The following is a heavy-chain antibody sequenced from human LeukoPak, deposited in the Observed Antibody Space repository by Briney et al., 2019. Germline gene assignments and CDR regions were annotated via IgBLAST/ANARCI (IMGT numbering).Heavy chain of an antibody. D-gene: IGHD2-2*01. CDR1: GGSISSSSYY. J-gene: IGHJ4*02. CDR2: IYYSGST. CDR3: ARGQVRSVPLLY. V-gene: IGHV4-39*07. Sequence: SETLSLTCTVSGGSISSSSYYWGWIRQPPGKGLEWIGSIYYSGSTYYNPSLKSRVTISVDTSKNQFSLKLSSVTAADTAVYYCARGQVRSVPLLYWGQGTLVTVSS.